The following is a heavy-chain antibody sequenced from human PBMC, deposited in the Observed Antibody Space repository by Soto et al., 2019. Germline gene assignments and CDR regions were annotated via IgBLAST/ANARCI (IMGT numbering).Heavy chain of an antibody. J-gene: IGHJ4*02. D-gene: IGHD5-18*01. Sequence: QVQLVESGGGVVQPGSSLRLSCAASGFTFSDHGMHWVRQVPDKGLEWVAVISHDGITKYYADSLKGRFTISRDNSNNSVFLQRNGLRAEDTAVYYCTKGREDTALSFVSWGQGTLVTVSS. CDR1: GFTFSDHG. CDR2: ISHDGITK. V-gene: IGHV3-30*18. CDR3: TKGREDTALSFVS.